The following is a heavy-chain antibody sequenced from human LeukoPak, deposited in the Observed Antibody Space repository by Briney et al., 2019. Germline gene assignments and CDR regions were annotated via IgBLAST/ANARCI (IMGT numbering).Heavy chain of an antibody. CDR1: GGSISSYY. D-gene: IGHD6-19*01. V-gene: IGHV4-59*08. J-gene: IGHJ4*02. Sequence: SETLSLTCSVSGGSISSYYWSWIRQPPGKGLEWIGNIYYSGSTNYNPSLKSRVTISVDTSKNQFPLKLSSVTAADTAVYYCARGGYSSGWFFDYWGQGTLVTVSS. CDR2: IYYSGST. CDR3: ARGGYSSGWFFDY.